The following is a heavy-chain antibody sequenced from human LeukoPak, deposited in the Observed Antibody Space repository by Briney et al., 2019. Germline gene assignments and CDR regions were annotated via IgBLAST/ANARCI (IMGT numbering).Heavy chain of an antibody. V-gene: IGHV3-53*01. Sequence: SXXYMXXVRQXXXXXXEXVXXIYSGGSTYYADSVKGRFTISRDNSKNTLYLQMNSLRAEDTAVYYCARDGRFSSGSSNWFDPWGQGTLVTVSS. D-gene: IGHD6-19*01. CDR2: IYSGGST. CDR1: SXXY. CDR3: ARDGRFSSGSSNWFDP. J-gene: IGHJ5*02.